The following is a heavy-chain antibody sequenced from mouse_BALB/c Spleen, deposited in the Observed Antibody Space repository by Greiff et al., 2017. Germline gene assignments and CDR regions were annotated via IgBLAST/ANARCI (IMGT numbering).Heavy chain of an antibody. J-gene: IGHJ4*01. CDR3: ARKGYYGLFYAMDY. Sequence: EVHLVESGGGLVQPGGSRKLSCAASGFTFSSYAMSWVRQSPEKRLEWVAEISSGGSYTYYPDTVTGRFTISRDNAKNTLYLEMSSLRSEDTAMYYCARKGYYGLFYAMDYWGQGTSVTVSS. CDR2: ISSGGSYT. CDR1: GFTFSSYA. D-gene: IGHD1-1*01. V-gene: IGHV5-9-4*01.